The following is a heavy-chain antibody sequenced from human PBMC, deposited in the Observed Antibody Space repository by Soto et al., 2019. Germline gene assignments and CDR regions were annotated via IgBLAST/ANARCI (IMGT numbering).Heavy chain of an antibody. CDR1: GYTFTSYG. Sequence: ASVKVSFKASGYTFTSYGISWVRQAPGQGLEWMGWISAYNGNTNYAQKLQGRVTMTTDTSTSTAYMELRSLRSDDTAVYYCARGTYYYDSSGYSGFDYWGQGTLVTVSS. CDR2: ISAYNGNT. J-gene: IGHJ4*02. V-gene: IGHV1-18*04. D-gene: IGHD3-22*01. CDR3: ARGTYYYDSSGYSGFDY.